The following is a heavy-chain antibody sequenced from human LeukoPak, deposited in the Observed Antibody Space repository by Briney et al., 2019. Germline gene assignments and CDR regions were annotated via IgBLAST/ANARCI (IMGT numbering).Heavy chain of an antibody. V-gene: IGHV3-74*01. J-gene: IGHJ6*03. CDR2: INSDGSST. CDR1: GFTFSSYW. CDR3: TRGYCGGDCFPPYYYYMDV. D-gene: IGHD2-21*02. Sequence: GGSLRLSCAASGFTFSSYWMHWVHQAPGKGLVWVSRINSDGSSTSYADSVKGRFTISRDNAKNTLYLQMNSLRAEDTAVYYCTRGYCGGDCFPPYYYYMDVWGEGTTVTVSS.